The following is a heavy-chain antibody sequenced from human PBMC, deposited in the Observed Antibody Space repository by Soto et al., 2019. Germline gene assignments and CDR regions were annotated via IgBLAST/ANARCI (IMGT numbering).Heavy chain of an antibody. J-gene: IGHJ4*02. CDR3: AKYCSSDVCFDY. Sequence: VGSLRLSCASSGFTFSSCSMNWVRQAPGKGLEWVSFISGSGDTKYYADSVKGRFTISRDNAKNSLYLQMSSLRDEDTAVYYCAKYCSSDVCFDYWGQGTLVTVS. D-gene: IGHD2-8*01. CDR2: ISGSGDTK. V-gene: IGHV3-48*02. CDR1: GFTFSSCS.